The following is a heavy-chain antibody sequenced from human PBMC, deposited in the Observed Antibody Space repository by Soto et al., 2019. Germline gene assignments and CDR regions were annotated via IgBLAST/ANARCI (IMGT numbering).Heavy chain of an antibody. CDR1: GASVSSGSYY. Sequence: ETLSLTCPVSGASVSSGSYYWSWIRQPPGKGLEWIGYIYYSWSTNYNPSLKSRVTISVDTSKNQFSLKLSSVTAADTAVYYCARDDSSDSSYYYYGMDVWGQGTTVTVSS. CDR3: ARDDSSDSSYYYYGMDV. CDR2: IYYSWST. J-gene: IGHJ6*02. V-gene: IGHV4-61*01. D-gene: IGHD6-19*01.